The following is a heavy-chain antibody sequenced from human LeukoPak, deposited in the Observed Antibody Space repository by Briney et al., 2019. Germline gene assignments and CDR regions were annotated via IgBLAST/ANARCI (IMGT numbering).Heavy chain of an antibody. CDR2: INPNSGGT. CDR1: GYTFTGYY. J-gene: IGHJ4*02. V-gene: IGHV1-2*02. D-gene: IGHD6-13*01. CDR3: ARDFPTSIAAAGTDY. Sequence: GASVKVSCQASGYTFTGYYMHWVRQAPGQGLEWMGWINPNSGGTNYAQKFQGRVTMTRDTSISTAYMELSRLRSDDTAVYYCARDFPTSIAAAGTDYWGQGTLVTVSS.